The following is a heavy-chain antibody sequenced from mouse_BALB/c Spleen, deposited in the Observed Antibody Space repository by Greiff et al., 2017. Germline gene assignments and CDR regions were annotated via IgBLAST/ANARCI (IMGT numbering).Heavy chain of an antibody. J-gene: IGHJ3*01. D-gene: IGHD4-1*01. CDR1: GFTFSDYG. CDR2: ISNLAYSI. CDR3: ARGTSNWDEAWFAY. V-gene: IGHV5-15*02. Sequence: DVHLVESGGGLVQPGGSRKLSCAASGFTFSDYGMAWVRQAPGKGPEWVAFISNLAYSIYYADTVTGRFTISRENAKNTLYLEMSSLRSEDTAMYYCARGTSNWDEAWFAYWGQGTLVTVSA.